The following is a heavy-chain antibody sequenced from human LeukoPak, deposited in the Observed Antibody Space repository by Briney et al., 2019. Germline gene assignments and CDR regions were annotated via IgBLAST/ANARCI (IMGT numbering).Heavy chain of an antibody. CDR2: ISAYNGDT. V-gene: IGHV1-18*04. CDR1: GYSFNSHG. J-gene: IGHJ5*02. Sequence: ASVKVSCKASGYSFNSHGISWVRQAPGQGLEWMGWISAYNGDTNYAQKFQGRVTLTTDRTTSTAYLELRSLRSDDTAVYYCARDPSNTSGWKTWFDPWGQGTLVTVSS. D-gene: IGHD2-2*01. CDR3: ARDPSNTSGWKTWFDP.